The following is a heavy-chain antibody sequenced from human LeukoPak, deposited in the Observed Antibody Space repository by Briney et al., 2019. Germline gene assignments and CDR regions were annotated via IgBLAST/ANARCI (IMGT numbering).Heavy chain of an antibody. CDR1: GFTFSSYA. J-gene: IGHJ4*02. Sequence: PGGSLRLSCAASGFTFSSYAMHWVRHAPGKGLEWVAVISYDGSNKYYADSVKGRFTISRDNSKNTLYLQMNSLRAEDTAVYYCARDTVVVVAATNPGYWGQGTLVTVSS. V-gene: IGHV3-30*04. CDR3: ARDTVVVVAATNPGY. D-gene: IGHD2-15*01. CDR2: ISYDGSNK.